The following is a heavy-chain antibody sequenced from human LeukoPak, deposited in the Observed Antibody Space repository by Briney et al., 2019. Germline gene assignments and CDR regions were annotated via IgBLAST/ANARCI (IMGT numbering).Heavy chain of an antibody. CDR1: GFTFDDYA. J-gene: IGHJ4*02. CDR3: AKDQRRYCSSTSCYLDY. V-gene: IGHV3-9*01. CDR2: ISWNSGSI. D-gene: IGHD2-2*01. Sequence: GGSLRLSCAASGFTFDDYAMHWVRQAPGKGLEWVSGISWNSGSIGYADSVKGRFTISRDNSKNTLYLQMNSLRAEDTAVYYCAKDQRRYCSSTSCYLDYWGQGTLVTVSS.